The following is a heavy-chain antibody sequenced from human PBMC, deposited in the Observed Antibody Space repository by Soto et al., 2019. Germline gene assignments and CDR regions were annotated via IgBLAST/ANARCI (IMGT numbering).Heavy chain of an antibody. J-gene: IGHJ6*01. D-gene: IGHD3-16*01. CDR2: SSKNLVHI. Sequence: GGSLRLSCAASGFTLSDYSLNWVRQAPGKGLEWISYSSKNLVHIFHADSMRGRFTISRDNAKNSLFLQMNSLRDEDTAVYYCTRDGGRDYDMDVWGQGTTVTVSS. CDR1: GFTLSDYS. CDR3: TRDGGRDYDMDV. V-gene: IGHV3-48*02.